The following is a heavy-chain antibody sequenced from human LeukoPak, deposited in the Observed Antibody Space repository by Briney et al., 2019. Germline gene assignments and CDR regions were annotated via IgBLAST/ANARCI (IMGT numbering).Heavy chain of an antibody. V-gene: IGHV3-30*18. CDR3: AKERKRRYFDWLLPTPPEDY. J-gene: IGHJ4*02. CDR2: IIENGSNQ. Sequence: RPGGSLRLSCAASGFTFSNYIMHWVRQAPGKGLDWVAVIIENGSNQYYADSVKGRFTISRDNSKNTLYLQMNSLRAEDTAVYYCAKERKRRYFDWLLPTPPEDYWGQGTLVTVSS. D-gene: IGHD3-9*01. CDR1: GFTFSNYI.